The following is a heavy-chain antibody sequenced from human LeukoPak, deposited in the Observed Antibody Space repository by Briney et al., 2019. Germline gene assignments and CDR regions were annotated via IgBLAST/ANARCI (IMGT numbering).Heavy chain of an antibody. CDR2: SYYSGST. D-gene: IGHD3-22*01. CDR3: VRVIGAPNYYYYMDV. CDR1: GGSISSSSYY. V-gene: IGHV4-39*07. J-gene: IGHJ6*03. Sequence: SETLSLTCTVSGGSISSSSYYWGWIRQPPGKGVEWIGSSYYSGSTYYNPSLKSRATISVDTSKNQFSLKLSSVTAADTAVYYCVRVIGAPNYYYYMDVWGKGTTVTVSS.